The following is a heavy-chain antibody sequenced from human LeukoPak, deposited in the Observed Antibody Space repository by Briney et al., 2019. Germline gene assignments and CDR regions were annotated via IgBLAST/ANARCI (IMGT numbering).Heavy chain of an antibody. CDR2: IYYSGST. CDR1: GGSISSYY. CDR3: ARHYGQRYYYYGMDV. J-gene: IGHJ6*02. V-gene: IGHV4-59*01. D-gene: IGHD3-10*01. Sequence: SETLSLTCTVSGGSISSYYWSWIRQPPGKGLEWIGYIYYSGSTNYNPSLKSRLTLSVDTSKSQFSLRLSSVTAADTAVYYCARHYGQRYYYYGMDVWGQGTTVTVSS.